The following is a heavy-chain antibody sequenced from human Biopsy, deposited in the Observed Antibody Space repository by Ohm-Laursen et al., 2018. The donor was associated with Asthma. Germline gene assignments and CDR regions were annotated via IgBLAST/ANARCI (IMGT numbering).Heavy chain of an antibody. J-gene: IGHJ2*01. D-gene: IGHD2-15*01. CDR1: GGSVSSGSYY. CDR2: ISYSGST. Sequence: SETLSLTCTVSGGSVSSGSYYWSWIRQPPGKGLAWVSYISYSGSTDYNPSLKSRLTISMDTSKNQFSLKLSSVTAADTVVYYCARVPTTLRYFDLWGRGTLVTVSS. CDR3: ARVPTTLRYFDL. V-gene: IGHV4-61*01.